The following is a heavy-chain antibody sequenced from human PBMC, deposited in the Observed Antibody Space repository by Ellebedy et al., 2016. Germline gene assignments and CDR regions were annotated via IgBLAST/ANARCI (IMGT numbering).Heavy chain of an antibody. J-gene: IGHJ3*02. CDR3: ARPLWFGELADAFDI. V-gene: IGHV3-21*01. Sequence: GESLKISCAASGFSFSTYSMNWVRQAPGEGLEWVSSITSSSSDIYYADSVKGRFTISRDNANNSLFLQMNSLRTEDTAVYYCARPLWFGELADAFDIWGQGTMVTVSS. CDR1: GFSFSTYS. CDR2: ITSSSSDI. D-gene: IGHD3-10*01.